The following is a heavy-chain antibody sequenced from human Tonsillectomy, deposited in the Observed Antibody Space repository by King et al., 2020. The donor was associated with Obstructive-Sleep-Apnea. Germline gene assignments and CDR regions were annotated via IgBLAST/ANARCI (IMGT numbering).Heavy chain of an antibody. Sequence: VQLVQSGAEVKKPGASVKVSCKVSGYTLTELFMHWVRQAPGKGLAWLGGFDPEDGETIYAQKFQDRVTMTEDTATDTAYMELSILRSEATAVYYCATERALGTMVRGAMTHYFDYWGQGTLVTVSS. CDR1: GYTLTELF. D-gene: IGHD3-10*01. J-gene: IGHJ4*02. V-gene: IGHV1-24*01. CDR2: FDPEDGET. CDR3: ATERALGTMVRGAMTHYFDY.